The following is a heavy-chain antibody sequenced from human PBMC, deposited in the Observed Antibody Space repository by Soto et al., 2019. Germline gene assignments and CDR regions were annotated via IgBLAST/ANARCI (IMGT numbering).Heavy chain of an antibody. D-gene: IGHD2-15*01. CDR1: GFTFSSYA. CDR3: AKGQGWSYYYDS. J-gene: IGHJ4*02. Sequence: EVQLLESGGGLVQPGGSLRLSCAASGFTFSSYAMSWVRLAPGKGLEWFSSIGGSGGTYYADSVKGXFTISRDNSKNMLYLHLNXLRAEDTAMYYCAKGQGWSYYYDSWGQGTLVTVSS. V-gene: IGHV3-23*01. CDR2: IGGSGGT.